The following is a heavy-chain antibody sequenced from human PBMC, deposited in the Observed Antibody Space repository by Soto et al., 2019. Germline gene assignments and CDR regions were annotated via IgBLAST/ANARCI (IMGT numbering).Heavy chain of an antibody. CDR1: GFTFSRYW. J-gene: IGHJ2*01. Sequence: EVQLVESGGGLVQPGGSLRLSCAASGFTFSRYWMYWVRQAPGKGLVWVSRINGDGSSTTYADSVRGRFTISRDNANNTLNLQLNSQRAGDRGLYYGASLGGTSRLWYFDLWGRGTLVTVSS. D-gene: IGHD1-26*01. V-gene: IGHV3-74*01. CDR2: INGDGSST. CDR3: ASLGGTSRLWYFDL.